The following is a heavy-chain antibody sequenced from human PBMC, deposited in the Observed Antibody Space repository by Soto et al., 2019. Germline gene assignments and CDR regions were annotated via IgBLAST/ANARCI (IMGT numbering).Heavy chain of an antibody. J-gene: IGHJ4*02. Sequence: QVQLQQWGAGLLKPSETLSLTCAVYGGSFSGYYWSWIRQSPGKGLEWIGEINHVGSTNYNPSLKSRVTISVHTSKNQFSLKLTSVTAADTAVYFCATGRWEVRFDSWGRGTLVAVSS. CDR2: INHVGST. D-gene: IGHD1-26*01. CDR1: GGSFSGYY. V-gene: IGHV4-34*01. CDR3: ATGRWEVRFDS.